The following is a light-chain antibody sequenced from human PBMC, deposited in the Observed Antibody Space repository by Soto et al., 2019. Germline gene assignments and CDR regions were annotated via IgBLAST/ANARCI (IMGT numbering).Light chain of an antibody. V-gene: IGLV4-60*02. CDR3: ETWDSNTVV. J-gene: IGLJ2*01. CDR1: SGHSSYI. CDR2: LEGSGSY. Sequence: QSVLTQSSSASASLGSSVKLTCTLSSGHSSYIIAWHQQQPGKAPRYLMKLEGSGSYNKGSGVPDRFSGSSSGADRYLTISTRQFEDEADYYCETWDSNTVVFGGGTKLTVL.